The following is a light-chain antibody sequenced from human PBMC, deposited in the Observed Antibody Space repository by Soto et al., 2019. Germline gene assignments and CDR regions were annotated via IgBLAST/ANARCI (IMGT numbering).Light chain of an antibody. CDR1: QSISSW. V-gene: IGKV1-5*03. CDR3: QQDNTYPVT. Sequence: DIQMTQSPSTLSASVGDRVTITCRASQSISSWLVWYQQKPGKAPKLLIYKASSLESGVPARFSGSGSGTEFTLSISSLQPDDFATFYCQQDNTYPVTFGGGTTVEIK. J-gene: IGKJ4*01. CDR2: KAS.